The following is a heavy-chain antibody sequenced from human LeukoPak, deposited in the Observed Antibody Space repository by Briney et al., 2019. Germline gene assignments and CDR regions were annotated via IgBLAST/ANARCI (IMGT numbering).Heavy chain of an antibody. Sequence: GRSLRLSCAASGFTFSSYAMHWVRQAPGKGLEWVAVISYDGSNKYYADSVKGRFTISRDNSKNTLYLQMNSLRAEDTAVYYCARDGEAYCTNGVCPLEGLDYWGQGTLATVSS. CDR2: ISYDGSNK. D-gene: IGHD2-8*01. V-gene: IGHV3-30-3*01. CDR1: GFTFSSYA. J-gene: IGHJ4*02. CDR3: ARDGEAYCTNGVCPLEGLDY.